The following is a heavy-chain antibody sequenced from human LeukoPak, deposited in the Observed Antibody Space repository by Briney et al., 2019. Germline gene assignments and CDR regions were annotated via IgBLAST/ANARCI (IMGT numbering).Heavy chain of an antibody. CDR3: AKVPSGYYDSKGESGLTFDY. V-gene: IGHV3-30*18. J-gene: IGHJ4*02. Sequence: GGSLRLSCAASGFTFSSYGMHWVRQAPGKGLEWVAVISYDGSNKYYADSVKGRFTISRDNSKNTLYLQMNSLRAEDTAVYYCAKVPSGYYDSKGESGLTFDYWGQGTLVTVSS. D-gene: IGHD3-22*01. CDR1: GFTFSSYG. CDR2: ISYDGSNK.